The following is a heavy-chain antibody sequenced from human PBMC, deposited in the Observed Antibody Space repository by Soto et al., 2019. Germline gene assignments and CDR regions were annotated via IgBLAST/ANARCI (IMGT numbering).Heavy chain of an antibody. V-gene: IGHV3-23*01. CDR1: GFNFKKFA. Sequence: EVQLLESGGGVVQPGGSLRLSCVASGFNFKKFAMAWARQAAGEGLEWVSGISCCGGSASYADSVKGRFSIARDDSKNTVSLQLNSLRVEDTAQYYCAKADGQQWLIPHLDNWGQGTLVTVS. J-gene: IGHJ4*02. CDR2: ISCCGGSA. D-gene: IGHD6-19*01. CDR3: AKADGQQWLIPHLDN.